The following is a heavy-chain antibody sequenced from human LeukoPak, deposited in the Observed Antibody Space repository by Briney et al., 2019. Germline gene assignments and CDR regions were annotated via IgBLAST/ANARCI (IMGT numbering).Heavy chain of an antibody. V-gene: IGHV4-34*01. CDR2: INHSGST. J-gene: IGHJ4*02. CDR1: GGSFSGYY. Sequence: KPSETLSLTCAVYGGSFSGYYWSWIRQPPGKGLEWIGEINHSGSTNYNPSLKSRVTISVDTSKNQFSLKLSSVTAADTAVYYCARQYSSSWFDYWGQGTLVTVSS. D-gene: IGHD6-13*01. CDR3: ARQYSSSWFDY.